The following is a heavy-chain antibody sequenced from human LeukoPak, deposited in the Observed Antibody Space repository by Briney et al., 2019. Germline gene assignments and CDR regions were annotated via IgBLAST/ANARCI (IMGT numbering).Heavy chain of an antibody. CDR3: ASRPAGTTWYGVFDY. CDR1: GASINGHY. D-gene: IGHD6-13*01. V-gene: IGHV4-59*11. J-gene: IGHJ4*02. CDR2: VFNGGST. Sequence: SSETLSLTCSVSGASINGHYWSWIRQSPGKGLEWIGYVFNGGSTNYNPSLKSRVTMSLDTSRDQFSLRLTSVTAADAAIYYCASRPAGTTWYGVFDYWSQGKLVTVSS.